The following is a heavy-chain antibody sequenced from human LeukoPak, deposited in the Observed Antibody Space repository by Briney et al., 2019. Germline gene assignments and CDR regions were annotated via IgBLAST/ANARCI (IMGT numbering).Heavy chain of an antibody. CDR3: ARTEAFCSDTSCSNWFDP. Sequence: SGTLSLTCAVSGGSVSRSNWWNWVRRPPGKGLEWIGKIHHSGSTNYNPSLKSRVTMSVDKSKNQFSLKLSSVTAADTAVYYCARTEAFCSDTSCSNWFDPWGQGTLVTVSS. CDR2: IHHSGST. V-gene: IGHV4-4*02. J-gene: IGHJ5*02. CDR1: GGSVSRSNW. D-gene: IGHD2-2*01.